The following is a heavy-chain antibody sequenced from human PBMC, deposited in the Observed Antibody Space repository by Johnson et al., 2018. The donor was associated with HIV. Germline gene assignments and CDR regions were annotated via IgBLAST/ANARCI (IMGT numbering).Heavy chain of an antibody. Sequence: VKLLESGGGVVQPGRSLRLSCAASGFTFSNYPMYWVRQAPGKGLDWLAFISYDGTNKDNADSVKGRFTISRDNSKKTLYLQMNSLGVEETAVYYCARDASMFRLDSSGYANSFSIWGQGTLVTVSA. D-gene: IGHD3-22*01. V-gene: IGHV3-30-3*01. J-gene: IGHJ3*02. CDR2: ISYDGTNK. CDR1: GFTFSNYP. CDR3: ARDASMFRLDSSGYANSFSI.